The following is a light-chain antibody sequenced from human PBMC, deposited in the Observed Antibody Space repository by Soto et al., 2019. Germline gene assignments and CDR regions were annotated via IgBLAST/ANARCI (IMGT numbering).Light chain of an antibody. CDR3: SSYAASNNFYFV. V-gene: IGLV2-8*01. CDR1: RSDVGGYNY. Sequence: QSALTQPPSASGSPGQSVTISCTGTRSDVGGYNYVSWYQQYPGRAPKLMIYEVTKRPSGVPDRFSGSKSGNTASLTVSGLQAEDEPDYYCSSYAASNNFYFVFGGGTKLTVL. J-gene: IGLJ3*02. CDR2: EVT.